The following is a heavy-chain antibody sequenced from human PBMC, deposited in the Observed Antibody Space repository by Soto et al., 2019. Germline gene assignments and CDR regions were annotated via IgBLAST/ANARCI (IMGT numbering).Heavy chain of an antibody. CDR2: MNPNSGDT. J-gene: IGHJ5*02. CDR3: ARSGIQDNWFEP. V-gene: IGHV1-8*01. D-gene: IGHD5-18*01. Sequence: QVQLVQSGAEVKKPGASVKVSCKASGYTFTSHDINWVRQATGQGLEWMVWMNPNSGDTGYAQQFQGRVTMTRNTSIRTAYMELNSLTSEDKAVYYWARSGIQDNWFEPWGQGNLVTVSS. CDR1: GYTFTSHD.